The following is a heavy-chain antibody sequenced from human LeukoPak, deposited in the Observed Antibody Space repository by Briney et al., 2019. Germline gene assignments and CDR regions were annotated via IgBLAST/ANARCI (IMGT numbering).Heavy chain of an antibody. D-gene: IGHD5-12*01. CDR2: ISSSSSYI. J-gene: IGHJ3*02. CDR1: GFTFSSYS. V-gene: IGHV3-21*01. CDR3: ARDRLYYGSIVATYAFDI. Sequence: GGSLRLSCAASGFTFSSYSMNWVRQAPGKGLEWVSSISSSSSYIYYADSVKGRFTISRDNAKNSLYLQMNSLRAEDTAVYYCARDRLYYGSIVATYAFDIWGQGTMVTVSS.